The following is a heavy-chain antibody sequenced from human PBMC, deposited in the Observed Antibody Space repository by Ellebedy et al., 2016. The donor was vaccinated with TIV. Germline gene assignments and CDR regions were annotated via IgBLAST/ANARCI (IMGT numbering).Heavy chain of an antibody. CDR1: GYSFIGYY. V-gene: IGHV1-2*02. CDR3: ARDDYGDRYGMDV. J-gene: IGHJ6*02. Sequence: ASVKVSXXASGYSFIGYYMHWVRQAPGQGLEWMGWINPNNGGTNSAQKLQGRVTMTTDTSTSTAYMELRSLRSDDTAVYYCARDDYGDRYGMDVWGQGTTVTVSS. D-gene: IGHD4-17*01. CDR2: INPNNGGT.